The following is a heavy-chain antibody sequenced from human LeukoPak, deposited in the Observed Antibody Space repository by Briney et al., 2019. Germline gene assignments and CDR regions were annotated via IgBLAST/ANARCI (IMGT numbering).Heavy chain of an antibody. CDR1: GFTFSSYA. Sequence: PGGSLRLSCAASGFTFSSYAMHWVRKASGKGLEWVTVISYDGTKKYYADSVKGRFTISRDDSKNTLYLQMNSLRLEDTAMYFCATAGTAPGDYWGQGTLVTVSS. CDR3: ATAGTAPGDY. V-gene: IGHV3-30*04. CDR2: ISYDGTKK. D-gene: IGHD3-10*01. J-gene: IGHJ4*02.